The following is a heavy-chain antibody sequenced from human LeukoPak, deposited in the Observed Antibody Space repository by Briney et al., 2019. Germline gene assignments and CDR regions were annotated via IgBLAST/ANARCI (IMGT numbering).Heavy chain of an antibody. V-gene: IGHV3-23*01. D-gene: IGHD2-21*01. CDR3: AKKSGDNAHDPFDY. J-gene: IGHJ4*02. CDR1: GLTFSSYA. CDR2: INGGGGIT. Sequence: GGSLRLSCAASGLTFSSYAMSWVRQAPGKGLEWVSSINGGGGITKYADSVKGRFTISRDNSKNTLFLQMNSLRAEDMAVYYCAKKSGDNAHDPFDYWGQGTLVTVSS.